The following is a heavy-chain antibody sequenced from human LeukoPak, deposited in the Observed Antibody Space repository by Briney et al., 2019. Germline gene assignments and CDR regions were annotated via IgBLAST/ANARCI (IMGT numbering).Heavy chain of an antibody. CDR3: ARHAIVWVAGTKRVYYFDY. J-gene: IGHJ4*02. CDR2: IYYSGGT. V-gene: IGHV4-39*01. D-gene: IGHD2-21*01. CDR1: GGSIGSTRYY. Sequence: PSETLSLTCTVSGGSIGSTRYYWGWIRQPPGKGLEWIGSIYYSGGTYYNPSLKSRVTISVDTSKNQFSLKLSSVTAADTAVYYCARHAIVWVAGTKRVYYFDYWGQGTLVTVSS.